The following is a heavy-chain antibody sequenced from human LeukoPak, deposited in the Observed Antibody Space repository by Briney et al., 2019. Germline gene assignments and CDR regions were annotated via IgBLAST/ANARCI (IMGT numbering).Heavy chain of an antibody. J-gene: IGHJ6*02. Sequence: GGSLRLSCAASGFTLRSYAMQGVRQAPGKGGEGVADISYDGSNKYYAVSVNRRFTISRANSTTTLYLQMNSLRAEDTVVYYCARDREDYYDSSGYYYYYGMDVWGQGTTVTVSS. CDR1: GFTLRSYA. V-gene: IGHV3-30-3*01. CDR3: ARDREDYYDSSGYYYYYGMDV. CDR2: ISYDGSNK. D-gene: IGHD3-22*01.